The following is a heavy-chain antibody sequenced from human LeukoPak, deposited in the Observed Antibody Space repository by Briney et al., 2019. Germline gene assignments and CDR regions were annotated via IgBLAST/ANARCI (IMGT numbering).Heavy chain of an antibody. J-gene: IGHJ4*02. Sequence: ASVKVSCKAPGYTFTGYYMHWVRQAPGQGLEWMGWINPNSGGTNYAQKFQGRVTMTRDTSISTAYMELSRLRSDDTAVYYCARSGYCSGGSCYISNYWGQGTLVTVSS. D-gene: IGHD2-15*01. CDR1: GYTFTGYY. V-gene: IGHV1-2*02. CDR2: INPNSGGT. CDR3: ARSGYCSGGSCYISNY.